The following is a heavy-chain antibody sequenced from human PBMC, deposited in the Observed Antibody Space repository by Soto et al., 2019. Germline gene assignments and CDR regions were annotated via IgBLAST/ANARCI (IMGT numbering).Heavy chain of an antibody. J-gene: IGHJ4*02. D-gene: IGHD5-12*01. V-gene: IGHV5-51*01. Sequence: GESLRISCNVSGYSFPNYWIGWVRQMPGKGLEWMGIIYPGDSDIRYSPSFQGQVTISADKSMNTAYLQWRSLKASDTDMYYCARRDGFKIDYWGPGTMVTVYS. CDR3: ARRDGFKIDY. CDR2: IYPGDSDI. CDR1: GYSFPNYW.